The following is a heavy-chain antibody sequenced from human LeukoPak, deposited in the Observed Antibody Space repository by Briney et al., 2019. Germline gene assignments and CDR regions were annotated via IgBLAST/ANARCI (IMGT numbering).Heavy chain of an antibody. V-gene: IGHV3-13*01. D-gene: IGHD5-18*01. J-gene: IGHJ4*02. Sequence: PGGSLRLSCAASGFTFSSYDMHWVRQATGKGLEWVSAIGTAGDTYYPGSVKGRFTISRENAKNSLYLQMNSLRAGDTAVYYCARSSTAMPLDYWGQGTLVTVSS. CDR2: IGTAGDT. CDR3: ARSSTAMPLDY. CDR1: GFTFSSYD.